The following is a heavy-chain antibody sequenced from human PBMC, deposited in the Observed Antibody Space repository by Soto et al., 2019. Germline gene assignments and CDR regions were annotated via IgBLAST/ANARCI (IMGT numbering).Heavy chain of an antibody. J-gene: IGHJ4*02. Sequence: GASVKVSCKASGYTFTGYYMHWVRQAPGQGLEWMGWINPNSGGTNYAQKFQGWVTMTRDTSISTAYMELSRLRSDDTAVYYCARESSIAATSLDHWGQGTLVTVSS. V-gene: IGHV1-2*04. CDR2: INPNSGGT. CDR3: ARESSIAATSLDH. D-gene: IGHD6-6*01. CDR1: GYTFTGYY.